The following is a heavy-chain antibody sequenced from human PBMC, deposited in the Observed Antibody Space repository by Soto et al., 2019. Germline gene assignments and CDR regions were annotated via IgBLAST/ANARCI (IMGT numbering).Heavy chain of an antibody. D-gene: IGHD6-13*01. CDR1: GGRITSGKYY. Sequence: SETLCLTCTVSGGRITSGKYYGGWIRQPPGKGLEWIGRIFYDGSTYYNPSLQSRVAISVDTSRNLFSLKLTSVTAAETAVYYCMRLVPATAAGRFWGQGIRVTVSS. J-gene: IGHJ1*01. V-gene: IGHV4-39*02. CDR3: MRLVPATAAGRF. CDR2: IFYDGST.